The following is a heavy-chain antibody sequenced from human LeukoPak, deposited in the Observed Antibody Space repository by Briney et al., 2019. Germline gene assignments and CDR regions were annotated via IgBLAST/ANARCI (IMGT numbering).Heavy chain of an antibody. V-gene: IGHV4-39*07. CDR1: GGSINNANYY. J-gene: IGHJ4*02. Sequence: SETLSLTCTVSGGSINNANYYWGWIRQPPGKGLEWIGSIYYSGSTFYNPSLKSRVTISVDTSKNHFSLKLTSVTAADTATYYCARETSLAGFASGLGFNYWGQGILVTVSS. CDR2: IYYSGST. CDR3: ARETSLAGFASGLGFNY. D-gene: IGHD6-19*01.